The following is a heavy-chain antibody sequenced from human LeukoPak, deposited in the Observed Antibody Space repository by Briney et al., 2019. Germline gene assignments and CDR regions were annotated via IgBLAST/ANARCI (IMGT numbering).Heavy chain of an antibody. J-gene: IGHJ6*02. CDR2: ISGSGGST. Sequence: GGSLRLSCAASGFPFSNHAMSWVRQAPGKGLEWVSAISGSGGSTYYADSVKGRFTISRDNSKNTLYLQMNSLRAEDTAVYYCAKELRDYGDYLYYYYGVDVWGQGTTVTVSS. CDR1: GFPFSNHA. D-gene: IGHD4-17*01. V-gene: IGHV3-23*01. CDR3: AKELRDYGDYLYYYYGVDV.